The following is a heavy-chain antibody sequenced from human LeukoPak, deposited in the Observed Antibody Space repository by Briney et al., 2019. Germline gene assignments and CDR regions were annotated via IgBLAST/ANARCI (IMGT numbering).Heavy chain of an antibody. D-gene: IGHD6-13*01. Sequence: GGSLRLSCAASGFTFSSYGMRWVRQAPGKGLEWVAVIGYDGSNKYYAESVKGRFTISRDNSKTTLYLQMNSLRAEDTAVYYCARPARAYSSSWYSWFGPWGQGTLVTVSP. V-gene: IGHV3-33*01. CDR3: ARPARAYSSSWYSWFGP. CDR2: IGYDGSNK. CDR1: GFTFSSYG. J-gene: IGHJ5*02.